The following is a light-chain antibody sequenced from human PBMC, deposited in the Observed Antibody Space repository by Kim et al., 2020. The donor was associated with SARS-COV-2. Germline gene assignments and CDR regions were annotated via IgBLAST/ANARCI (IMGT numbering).Light chain of an antibody. CDR2: GAS. CDR1: QTVTSN. CDR3: QQYKNWPLT. J-gene: IGKJ4*01. V-gene: IGKV3D-15*01. Sequence: VFPGERAPLSCRASQTVTSNLAWYQQKPGQAPRLLIFGASTRATGVPARFTGSGSGTEFTLTISSLQSEDFAVYYCQQYKNWPLTFGGGTRVDIK.